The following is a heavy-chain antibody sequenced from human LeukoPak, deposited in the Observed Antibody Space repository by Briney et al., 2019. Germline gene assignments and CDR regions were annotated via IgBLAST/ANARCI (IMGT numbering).Heavy chain of an antibody. CDR1: GYTFTSYG. V-gene: IGHV1-18*01. Sequence: ASVKVSCKASGYTFTSYGISWVRQAPGQGLEWMGWISAYNGNTNYAQKFQGRVTITRDTSASTAYMELSSLRSEDTAVYYCAVTGYSSGWYSKYYFDYWGQGTLVTVSS. J-gene: IGHJ4*02. D-gene: IGHD6-19*01. CDR2: ISAYNGNT. CDR3: AVTGYSSGWYSKYYFDY.